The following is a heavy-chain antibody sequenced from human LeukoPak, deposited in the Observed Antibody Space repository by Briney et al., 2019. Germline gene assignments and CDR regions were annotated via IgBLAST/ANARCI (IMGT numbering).Heavy chain of an antibody. J-gene: IGHJ4*02. V-gene: IGHV3-30-3*01. CDR2: ISYDGSNK. CDR3: ARVFPSVAGTSDY. D-gene: IGHD6-19*01. Sequence: GRSLRLSCAASGFTFSSYAMHWVRQAPGKGLEWEAVISYDGSNKYYADSVKGRFTISRDNSKNTLYLQMNSLRAEDTAVYYCARVFPSVAGTSDYWGQGTLVTVSS. CDR1: GFTFSSYA.